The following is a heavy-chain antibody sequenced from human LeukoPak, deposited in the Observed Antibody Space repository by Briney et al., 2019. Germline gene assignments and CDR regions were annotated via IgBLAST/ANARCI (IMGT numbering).Heavy chain of an antibody. D-gene: IGHD1-26*01. CDR1: GYTFTSYG. J-gene: IGHJ4*02. Sequence: GASVKVSCKASGYTFTSYGISWVRQAPGQGLEWMGWISAYNGNTNYAQKLQGRVTMTTDTSTSTAYMELRSLRSDDTAVYYCARVPFPQFSVGATTGADYWGQGTLVTVSS. CDR2: ISAYNGNT. V-gene: IGHV1-18*01. CDR3: ARVPFPQFSVGATTGADY.